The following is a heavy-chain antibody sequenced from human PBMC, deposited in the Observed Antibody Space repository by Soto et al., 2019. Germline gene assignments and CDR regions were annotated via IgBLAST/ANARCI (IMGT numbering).Heavy chain of an antibody. CDR2: IRSKAYGGTT. D-gene: IGHD6-13*01. CDR3: TRDSSSWEGRFDP. Sequence: GGSLRRSCTASGFTFGGYAMSWFRQAPGKGLEWVGFIRSKAYGGTTEYAASVKGRFTISRDDSKSIAYLQMNSLKTEDTAVYYCTRDSSSWEGRFDPWGQGTLVTVSS. V-gene: IGHV3-49*03. J-gene: IGHJ5*02. CDR1: GFTFGGYA.